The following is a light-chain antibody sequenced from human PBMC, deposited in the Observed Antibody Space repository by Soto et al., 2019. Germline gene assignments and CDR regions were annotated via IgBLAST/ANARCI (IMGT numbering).Light chain of an antibody. J-gene: IGKJ1*01. CDR3: QHYNSYSEA. CDR2: KAS. CDR1: QTISSW. V-gene: IGKV1-5*03. Sequence: DIQMTQSPSFLSASVGARVTITCRASQTISSWLAWYQQKPGKAPKILIYKASTLKSGVPSRFRGSGSGTEFTLTISSLKPDDFATYYCQHYNSYSEAFGQGTKVDIK.